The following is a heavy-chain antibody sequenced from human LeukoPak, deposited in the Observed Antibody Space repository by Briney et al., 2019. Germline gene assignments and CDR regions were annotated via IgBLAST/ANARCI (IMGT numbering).Heavy chain of an antibody. CDR2: ISGSGGST. J-gene: IGHJ4*02. V-gene: IGHV3-23*01. CDR1: GFTFGDYA. CDR3: AKSPPQSIVVVVAATPDLFDY. D-gene: IGHD2-15*01. Sequence: PGGSLRLSCTASGFTFGDYAMSWVRQAPGKGLEWVSAISGSGGSTYYADSVKGRFTISRDNSRNTLYLQMNSLRAEDTAVYYCAKSPPQSIVVVVAATPDLFDYWGQGTLVTVSS.